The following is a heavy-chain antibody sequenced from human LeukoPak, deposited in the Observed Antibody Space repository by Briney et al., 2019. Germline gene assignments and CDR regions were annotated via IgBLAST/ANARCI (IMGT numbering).Heavy chain of an antibody. CDR1: GGSFSGYY. Sequence: PSETLSLTCAVYGGSFSGYYWSWIRQPPGKGLEWIGEINHSGSTNYNPSLKSRVTISVDTSKNQFSLKLSSVTAADTAVYYCARAGSGSYLPIYYYYYMDVWGKGTTVTVSS. CDR3: ARAGSGSYLPIYYYYYMDV. CDR2: INHSGST. J-gene: IGHJ6*03. D-gene: IGHD3-10*01. V-gene: IGHV4-34*01.